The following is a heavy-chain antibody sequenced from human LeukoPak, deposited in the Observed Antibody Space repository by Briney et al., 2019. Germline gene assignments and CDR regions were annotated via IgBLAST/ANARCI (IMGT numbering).Heavy chain of an antibody. CDR1: GYTFTNYG. Sequence: ASVKVSCKASGYTFTNYGISWVRQAPGQGLEWMGWISAYNGNTNYAQKLQGRVTMTTDTSTSTAYMELRSLRSDDTAAYYCARVPSGSYYVGNYYYYMDVWGKGTTVTVSS. J-gene: IGHJ6*03. V-gene: IGHV1-18*01. CDR2: ISAYNGNT. CDR3: ARVPSGSYYVGNYYYYMDV. D-gene: IGHD1-26*01.